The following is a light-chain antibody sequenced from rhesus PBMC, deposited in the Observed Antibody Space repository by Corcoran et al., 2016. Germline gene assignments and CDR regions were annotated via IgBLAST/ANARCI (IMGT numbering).Light chain of an antibody. V-gene: IGKV1-28*03. CDR1: QGISSY. J-gene: IGKJ4*01. Sequence: DIQMTQSPSSLSASVGDTVTITCRASQGISSYLNWFQQKPGKAPKLLIYAASSLESGVPSRFSGSGSGTDFTLTISSLQPGDFAVYYCLQHNSYPLTFGRGTKVELK. CDR2: AAS. CDR3: LQHNSYPLT.